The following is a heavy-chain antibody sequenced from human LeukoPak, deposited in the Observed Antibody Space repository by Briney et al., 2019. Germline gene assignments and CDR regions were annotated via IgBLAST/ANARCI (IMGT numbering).Heavy chain of an antibody. CDR2: VYPSGIT. CDR1: GTSINTYY. CDR3: ARDAGSLFDY. J-gene: IGHJ4*02. V-gene: IGHV4-4*07. Sequence: SETLSLTCTVSGTSINTYYWTWIRQPAGKRLEWMGRVYPSGITNYNPSLKSRVSMSVDTSKSQLSLKLNSVSAADTAVYYCARDAGSLFDYWAEGFLFTVSS. D-gene: IGHD2-15*01.